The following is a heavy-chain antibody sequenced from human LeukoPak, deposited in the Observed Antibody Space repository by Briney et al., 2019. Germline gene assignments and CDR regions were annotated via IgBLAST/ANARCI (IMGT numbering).Heavy chain of an antibody. CDR1: GFTFDDYA. Sequence: GGSLRLSCAASGFTFDDYAMHWVRQAPGKGLEWVSLISGDGGSIYYADSVKGRFTISRDNSKNSQYLQMNSLRTEDTALYYCARETYSSGWYFQHWGQGTLVTVSS. V-gene: IGHV3-43*02. D-gene: IGHD6-19*01. J-gene: IGHJ1*01. CDR3: ARETYSSGWYFQH. CDR2: ISGDGGSI.